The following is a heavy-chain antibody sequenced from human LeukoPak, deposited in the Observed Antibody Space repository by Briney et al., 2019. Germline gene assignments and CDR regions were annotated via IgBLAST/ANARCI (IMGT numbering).Heavy chain of an antibody. Sequence: PSETLSLTCAVYGGSFSGYYWSWIRQPPGKGLEWIGEINHSGSTNYNPSLKSRVTISVDTSKNQFSLKLSSVTAADTAVYYCARLYYSGFIDYWGQGTLVTVSS. D-gene: IGHD2-15*01. J-gene: IGHJ4*02. V-gene: IGHV4-34*01. CDR3: ARLYYSGFIDY. CDR2: INHSGST. CDR1: GGSFSGYY.